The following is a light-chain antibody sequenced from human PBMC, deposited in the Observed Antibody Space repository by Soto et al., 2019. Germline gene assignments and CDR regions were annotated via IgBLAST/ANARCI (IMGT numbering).Light chain of an antibody. J-gene: IGKJ5*01. V-gene: IGKV3-20*01. Sequence: IVLTQSPGTLSLSPGERVTLSCRASQSVTTRLAWYQHKPGQAPRLLMSGASSRASGVPVRFSGSGSGTDFTLTINRLEPEDSAVYYCQQYGSLITFGQGTRLEI. CDR3: QQYGSLIT. CDR2: GAS. CDR1: QSVTTR.